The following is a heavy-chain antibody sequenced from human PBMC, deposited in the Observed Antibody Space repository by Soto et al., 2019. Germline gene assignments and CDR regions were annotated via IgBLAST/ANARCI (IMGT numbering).Heavy chain of an antibody. CDR2: IYYSGST. J-gene: IGHJ5*02. CDR1: GGSISSYY. Sequence: QVQLQESGPGLVKPSETLSLTCTDSGGSISSYYWSWIRQPPGKGLEWIGYIYYSGSTNYNPSLKSRVTRSVDTSKNQFSLKLSSVTAADTAVYYCARVKRKIVSGYWFDPWGQGTLVTVSS. V-gene: IGHV4-59*01. CDR3: ARVKRKIVSGYWFDP. D-gene: IGHD3-3*01.